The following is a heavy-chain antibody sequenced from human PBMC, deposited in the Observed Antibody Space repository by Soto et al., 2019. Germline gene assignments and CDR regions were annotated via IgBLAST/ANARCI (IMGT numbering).Heavy chain of an antibody. Sequence: QVQLVQSGAEVKKPGASVKVSCKASGYTFTGYYMHWVRQAPGQGLEWMGWNNPNSGGTNYAQQFQGRVTMTRDTSSSTAYMELSRLRSDGTAVYYCARDYYGSGWMARGFDPWGQGTLVTVSS. D-gene: IGHD3-10*01. V-gene: IGHV1-2*02. CDR2: NNPNSGGT. J-gene: IGHJ5*02. CDR3: ARDYYGSGWMARGFDP. CDR1: GYTFTGYY.